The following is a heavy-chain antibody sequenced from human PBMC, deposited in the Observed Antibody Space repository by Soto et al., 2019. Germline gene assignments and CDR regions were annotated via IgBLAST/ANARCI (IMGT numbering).Heavy chain of an antibody. CDR3: AKAGFNGDYYYYGMDV. CDR2: ISGSGGST. Sequence: ESGGGLVQPGGSLRLSCAASGFTFSSYAMSWVRQAPGKGLEWVSAISGSGGSTYYADSVKGRFTISRDNSKNTLYLQMNSLRAEDTAVYYCAKAGFNGDYYYYGMDVWGQGTTVTVSS. J-gene: IGHJ6*02. D-gene: IGHD4-17*01. V-gene: IGHV3-23*01. CDR1: GFTFSSYA.